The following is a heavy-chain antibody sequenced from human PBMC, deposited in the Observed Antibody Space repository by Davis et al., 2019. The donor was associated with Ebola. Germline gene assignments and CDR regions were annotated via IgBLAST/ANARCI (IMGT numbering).Heavy chain of an antibody. Sequence: SETLSLTCAVYGGSFSSYYWGWIRQPPGKGLEWIGSIYYSGSTYYNPSLKSRVTISVDTSKNQFSLKLSSVTAADTAVYYCAGRGPWGMDVWGQGTTVTVSS. V-gene: IGHV4-39*01. CDR3: AGRGPWGMDV. D-gene: IGHD5-12*01. CDR1: GGSFSSYY. CDR2: IYYSGST. J-gene: IGHJ6*02.